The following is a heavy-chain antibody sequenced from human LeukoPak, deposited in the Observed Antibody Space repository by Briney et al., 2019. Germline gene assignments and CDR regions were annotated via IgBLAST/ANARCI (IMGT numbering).Heavy chain of an antibody. CDR1: GFTFSSDG. J-gene: IGHJ4*02. D-gene: IGHD3-10*01. CDR3: AKASVWTMVRVVSYFDE. CDR2: ISGSGDNT. Sequence: GGSLRLSCAASGFTFSSDGMTWVRQAPGKGLEWVSGISGSGDNTWYGDSVKGRFTISRDNSKKTLDLQMHSLRAEDTAVYYCAKASVWTMVRVVSYFDEWGQGIQVTVSS. V-gene: IGHV3-23*01.